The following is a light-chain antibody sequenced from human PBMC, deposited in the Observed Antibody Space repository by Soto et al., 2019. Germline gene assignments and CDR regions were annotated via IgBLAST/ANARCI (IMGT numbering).Light chain of an antibody. CDR1: QPLNNN. J-gene: IGKJ5*01. CDR2: GAS. V-gene: IGKV3-15*01. Sequence: EIMLTQSPATLSVSPVDRGPLXWRAGQPLNNNVAWYQHKPGQAPRLLIYGASTRATGISARFSGSGSGTEFTLTISSLQSEGFAVYYCQQYEKWPPSITFGQGTRLEIK. CDR3: QQYEKWPPSIT.